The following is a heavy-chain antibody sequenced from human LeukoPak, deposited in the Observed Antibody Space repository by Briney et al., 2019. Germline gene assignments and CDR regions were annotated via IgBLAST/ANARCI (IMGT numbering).Heavy chain of an antibody. D-gene: IGHD3-22*01. CDR3: ARAHGLIVVIIGVDYFDY. V-gene: IGHV3-30-3*01. J-gene: IGHJ4*02. CDR1: GFTLCRYA. Sequence: PGGSLRLSCAASGFTLCRYALHGVPQAPGGGGGGVAVISYEGSNKYYAEAVKGRYTTSRHNSTNSLYLQMNSLRAEDSAGYACARAHGLIVVIIGVDYFDYWGQGTLVTVSS. CDR2: ISYEGSNK.